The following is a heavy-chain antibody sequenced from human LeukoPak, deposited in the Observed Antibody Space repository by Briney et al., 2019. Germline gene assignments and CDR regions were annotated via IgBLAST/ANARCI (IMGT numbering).Heavy chain of an antibody. J-gene: IGHJ4*02. CDR3: ARDGGSYDSSGYYLY. Sequence: ASVKVSCKASGYTFSIYSMNWVRQAPGQGLEWMGWINTNTGNPTYAQGFTGRFVFSLDTSVSTAYLQISSLKAEDTAVYYCARDGGSYDSSGYYLYWGQGTLVTVSS. D-gene: IGHD3-22*01. CDR2: INTNTGNP. CDR1: GYTFSIYS. V-gene: IGHV7-4-1*02.